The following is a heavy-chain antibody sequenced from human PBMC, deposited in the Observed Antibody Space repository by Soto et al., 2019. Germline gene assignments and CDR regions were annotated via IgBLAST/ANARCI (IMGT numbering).Heavy chain of an antibody. Sequence: SETLSLTCAVYGESFSGYYWSWIRQPPGKGLEWIGEINHSGSTNYNPSLKSRVTISVDTSKNQFSLKLSSVTAADTAVYYCARGDPYYDFWSGYLYCFDYWGQGTLVTVSS. CDR3: ARGDPYYDFWSGYLYCFDY. J-gene: IGHJ4*02. D-gene: IGHD3-3*01. V-gene: IGHV4-34*01. CDR2: INHSGST. CDR1: GESFSGYY.